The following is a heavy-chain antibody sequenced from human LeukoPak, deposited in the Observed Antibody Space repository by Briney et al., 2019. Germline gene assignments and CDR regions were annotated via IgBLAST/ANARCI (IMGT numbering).Heavy chain of an antibody. CDR3: AREERYCSGGSCYSSYFQH. Sequence: NSGGSLRLSCAASGFTFSSYSMNWVRQAPGKGLEWVSSISSSSSYIYYADSVKGRFTISRDNAKNSLYLQMNSLGAEDTAVYYCAREERYCSGGSCYSSYFQHWGQGTLVTVSS. D-gene: IGHD2-15*01. CDR2: ISSSSSYI. CDR1: GFTFSSYS. J-gene: IGHJ1*01. V-gene: IGHV3-21*01.